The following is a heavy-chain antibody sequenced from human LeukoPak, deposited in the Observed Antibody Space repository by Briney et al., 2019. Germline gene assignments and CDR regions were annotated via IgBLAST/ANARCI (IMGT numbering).Heavy chain of an antibody. CDR1: GFTFSSYA. V-gene: IGHV3-30*04. D-gene: IGHD6-19*01. CDR2: ISYDGSNK. J-gene: IGHJ4*02. Sequence: GGSLRLSCAASGFTFSSYAMHWVRQAPGKGLEWVAVISYDGSNKYYADSVKGRFTISRDNSKNTLYLQMNSLRAEDTAVYYCARGSGYSSGWYQFYWGQGTLVTVSS. CDR3: ARGSGYSSGWYQFY.